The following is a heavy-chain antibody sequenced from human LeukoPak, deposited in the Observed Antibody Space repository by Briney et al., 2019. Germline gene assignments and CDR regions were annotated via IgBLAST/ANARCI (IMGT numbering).Heavy chain of an antibody. V-gene: IGHV4-59*01. CDR1: GGSISSYY. D-gene: IGHD6-19*01. CDR2: MYHSGST. Sequence: SETLSLTCTVSGGSISSYYWSWIRQPPGKGLEWIGYMYHSGSTNYNPSLKSRVTISVDTSKNQFSLKLSSVTAADTAVYYCARDYGAVAGLYWYFDFWGRGTLVTVSS. CDR3: ARDYGAVAGLYWYFDF. J-gene: IGHJ2*01.